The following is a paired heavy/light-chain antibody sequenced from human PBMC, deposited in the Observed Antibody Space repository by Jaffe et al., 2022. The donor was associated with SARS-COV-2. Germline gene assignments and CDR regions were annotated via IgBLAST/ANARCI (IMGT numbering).Heavy chain of an antibody. CDR1: GFTFSDYW. D-gene: IGHD6-19*01. Sequence: EVQLVESGGGLVQPGGSLRLSCAASGFTFSDYWMTWVRQAPRKGLEWVANINQDGSEQKYVDSVKGRFTISRDNAKNSLFLQMNSLRGEDTAVYYCARDNPAVAPTGWYFDLWGRGSLVAVSS. CDR2: INQDGSEQ. V-gene: IGHV3-7*03. CDR3: ARDNPAVAPTGWYFDL. J-gene: IGHJ2*01.
Light chain of an antibody. CDR2: KAS. J-gene: IGKJ4*01. CDR3: QQYNSFPVT. V-gene: IGKV1-5*03. CDR1: QSISNW. Sequence: DIQMTQSPSTLSASVGDRVTITCRASQSISNWLAWYQQKPGKAPKFLIYKASSLHSEVPSRFSGSGSGTEFTLTISSLQPDDFATYYCQQYNSFPVTFGGGTKVEIK.